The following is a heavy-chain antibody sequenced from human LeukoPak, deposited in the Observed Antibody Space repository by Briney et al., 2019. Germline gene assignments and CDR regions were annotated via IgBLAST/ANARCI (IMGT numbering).Heavy chain of an antibody. CDR1: GYTFTGYY. CDR2: INPNSGGT. Sequence: ASVKVSCKASGYTFTGYYMHWVRQTPGQGLEWMGWINPNSGGTNYAQKFQGRVTMTRDTSISTAYMELSRLRSDDTAMYYCARPYNWNLGFDYWGQGTLVTVSS. J-gene: IGHJ4*02. D-gene: IGHD1-7*01. CDR3: ARPYNWNLGFDY. V-gene: IGHV1-2*02.